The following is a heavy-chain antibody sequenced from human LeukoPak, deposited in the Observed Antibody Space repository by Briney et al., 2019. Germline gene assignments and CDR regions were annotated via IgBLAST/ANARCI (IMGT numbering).Heavy chain of an antibody. CDR3: ARETGNSSSWYFFGYYYYGMDV. CDR2: ISAYNGNT. CDR1: GYTFTSYG. V-gene: IGHV1-18*01. Sequence: ASVKVSFKASGYTFTSYGISWVGQAPGQGREGMGWISAYNGNTNYAQKLQGRVTMTTDTSTSTAYMELRSLRSDDTAVYYCARETGNSSSWYFFGYYYYGMDVWGQGTTVTVSS. D-gene: IGHD6-13*01. J-gene: IGHJ6*02.